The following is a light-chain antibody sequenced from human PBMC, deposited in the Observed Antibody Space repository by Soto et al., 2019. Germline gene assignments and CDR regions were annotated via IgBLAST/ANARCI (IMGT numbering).Light chain of an antibody. Sequence: EIVLTQSPATLSLSPGDRATLSCRASQSVSRFFTWYHQKPGQAPRLLIYGVSNWATGVPTKFSDSRSGTDLTPSTSTLERADSAVYDCLPRFTGPLSSGGGTKVDIK. J-gene: IGKJ4*01. V-gene: IGKV3-11*01. CDR2: GVS. CDR3: LPRFTGPLS. CDR1: QSVSRF.